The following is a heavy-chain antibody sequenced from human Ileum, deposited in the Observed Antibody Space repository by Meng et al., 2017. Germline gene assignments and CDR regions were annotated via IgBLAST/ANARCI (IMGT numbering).Heavy chain of an antibody. J-gene: IGHJ5*02. V-gene: IGHV4-4*02. CDR3: ARDLLGPAIAASGYFDP. CDR1: GGSISDSNW. Sequence: QVHRQEPGPGLVKPSGTLSLTCAVSGGSISDSNWWSWVRQPPGKGLEWIGEIYHTGSTNYNPSLKSRVTMSLDKSKNQFFLDLTSVTAADTAVYYCARDLLGPAIAASGYFDPWGQGTLVTVSS. D-gene: IGHD5-12*01. CDR2: IYHTGST.